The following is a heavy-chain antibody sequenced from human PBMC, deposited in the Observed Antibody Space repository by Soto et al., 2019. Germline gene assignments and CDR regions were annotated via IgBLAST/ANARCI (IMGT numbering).Heavy chain of an antibody. V-gene: IGHV1-69*12. D-gene: IGHD2-2*01. Sequence: QVQLVQSGAEVKKPGSSVKVSCKASGGTFSSYAISWVRQAPGQGLEWMGGIIPIFGTANYAQKFQGRVTITADESTSTAYLERSSLRSEDTAGYYCARDRDYRRYPLLSHWFDPWGQGTLVTVSS. CDR1: GGTFSSYA. J-gene: IGHJ5*02. CDR3: ARDRDYRRYPLLSHWFDP. CDR2: IIPIFGTA.